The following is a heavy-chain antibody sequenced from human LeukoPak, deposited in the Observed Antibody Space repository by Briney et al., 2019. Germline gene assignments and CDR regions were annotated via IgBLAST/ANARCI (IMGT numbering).Heavy chain of an antibody. V-gene: IGHV1-46*01. Sequence: ASVNVSCKASGYTFTSYYMHWVRQAPGQGLEWMGIINPSGGSTSYAQKFQGRVTMTRDTSTSTVYMELSSLRSEDTAVYYCARDWIAAPYGMDVWGQGTTVTVSS. J-gene: IGHJ6*02. CDR1: GYTFTSYY. D-gene: IGHD6-6*01. CDR2: INPSGGST. CDR3: ARDWIAAPYGMDV.